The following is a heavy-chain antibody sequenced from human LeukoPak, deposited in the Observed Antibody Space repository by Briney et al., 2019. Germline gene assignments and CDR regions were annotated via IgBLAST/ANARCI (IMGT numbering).Heavy chain of an antibody. V-gene: IGHV3-53*01. D-gene: IGHD6-13*01. J-gene: IGHJ4*02. CDR3: ARDLMGIAYRGAFYY. CDR2: IYSGGTT. Sequence: PGGSLRLSCAVSGFTVSGNYMSWVRQAPGKGLEWVSLIYSGGTTYYADSVKGRFTISRDNSKNTLYLQMNSLRAEDTAVYYCARDLMGIAYRGAFYYWGQGTLVTVSS. CDR1: GFTVSGNY.